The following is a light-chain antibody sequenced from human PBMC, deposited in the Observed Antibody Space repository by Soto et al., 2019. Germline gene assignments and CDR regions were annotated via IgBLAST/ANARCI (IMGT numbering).Light chain of an antibody. V-gene: IGLV1-40*01. CDR3: QSYDGSLSGPVV. CDR1: RSNIGAGFD. J-gene: IGLJ2*01. Sequence: QYVLTQPPSVSGAPGQRVTISGTGTRSNIGAGFDVHWYQQLPGTAPKLLLYDNTNRPSGVPDRFSGSKSGTSASLAITGLQAEDEADYYCQSYDGSLSGPVVFGGGTKLTVL. CDR2: DNT.